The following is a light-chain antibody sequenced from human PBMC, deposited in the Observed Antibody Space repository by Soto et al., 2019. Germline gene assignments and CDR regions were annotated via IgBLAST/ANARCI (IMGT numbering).Light chain of an antibody. Sequence: EIVLTQSPGTLSLSAGERATLSCRASQSVSSSYLAWYQQRPGQAPWLLISGASRRATGIPDRFSGSGSGTEFTLTISRLESEDFAVYYCQQYDSSSWTFGQGTKVEIK. CDR2: GAS. J-gene: IGKJ1*01. V-gene: IGKV3-20*01. CDR1: QSVSSSY. CDR3: QQYDSSSWT.